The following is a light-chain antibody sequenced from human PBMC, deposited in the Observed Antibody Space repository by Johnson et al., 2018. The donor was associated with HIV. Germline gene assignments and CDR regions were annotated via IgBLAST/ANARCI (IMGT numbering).Light chain of an antibody. CDR2: ENN. V-gene: IGLV1-51*02. CDR1: SSNIGNNY. J-gene: IGLJ1*01. Sequence: QSVLTQPPSVSAAPGQKVTISCSGSSSNIGNNYVSWYQQLPGTAPKLLIYENNKRPSGIPDRFSGSKSGTSATLAITGPQTGDEADYYCGTGDSSLSAGVFGTGTKVTVL. CDR3: GTGDSSLSAGV.